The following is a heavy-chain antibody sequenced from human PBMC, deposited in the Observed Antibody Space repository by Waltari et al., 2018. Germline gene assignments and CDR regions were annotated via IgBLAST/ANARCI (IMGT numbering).Heavy chain of an antibody. V-gene: IGHV4-59*01. Sequence: QVQLQESGPGLVKPSETLSLTCTVSGASITTYYYSWIRQPPGKGLQWIGSMYYTGNDYHNPSRTSRVTISLDTSKNQFSLSLTSVTTADTAVYYCARDYPAAHVFDYWGQGTVVAVSS. J-gene: IGHJ4*02. CDR1: GASITTYY. CDR2: MYYTGND. CDR3: ARDYPAAHVFDY. D-gene: IGHD2-15*01.